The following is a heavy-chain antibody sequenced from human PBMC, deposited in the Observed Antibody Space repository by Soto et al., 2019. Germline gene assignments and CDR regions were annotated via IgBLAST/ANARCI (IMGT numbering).Heavy chain of an antibody. CDR1: GYTFTSYG. V-gene: IGHV1-18*01. D-gene: IGHD3-3*01. CDR2: ISAYNGNT. CDR3: ARDTNVGFLEWSSPQGYYMDV. J-gene: IGHJ6*03. Sequence: GASVTVSCKASGYTFTSYGISWVRQAPGQGLEWMGWISAYNGNTNYAQKLQGRVTMTTDTSTSTAYMELRSLRSDDTAVYYCARDTNVGFLEWSSPQGYYMDVWGKGTTVTVSS.